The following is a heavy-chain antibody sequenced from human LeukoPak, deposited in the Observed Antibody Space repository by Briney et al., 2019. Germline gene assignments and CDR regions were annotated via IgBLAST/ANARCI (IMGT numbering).Heavy chain of an antibody. CDR1: GFTVSDNY. V-gene: IGHV3-30-3*01. J-gene: IGHJ4*02. Sequence: GGSLRLSCAASGFTVSDNYMTWVRQAPGKGLEWVAVISYDGSNKYYADSVKGRFTISRDNSKNTLYLQMNSLRAEDTAVYYCARLHFDYWGQGTLVTVSS. CDR3: ARLHFDY. CDR2: ISYDGSNK.